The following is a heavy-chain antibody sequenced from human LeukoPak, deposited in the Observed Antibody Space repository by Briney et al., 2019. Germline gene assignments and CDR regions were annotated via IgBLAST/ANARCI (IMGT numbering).Heavy chain of an antibody. CDR3: ARDRERAFDI. Sequence: PSETLSLTCTVSGVSISGYYWSWIRQPPGKGLEWIGYISSSGSTNYNPSLKSRVTISVDTSKTQFSLKLSSGTAADTAVYYCARDRERAFDIWGQGTLVTVSS. J-gene: IGHJ3*02. CDR2: ISSSGST. CDR1: GVSISGYY. D-gene: IGHD1-26*01. V-gene: IGHV4-59*01.